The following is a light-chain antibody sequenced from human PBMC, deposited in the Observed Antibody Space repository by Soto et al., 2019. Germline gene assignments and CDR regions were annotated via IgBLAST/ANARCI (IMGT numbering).Light chain of an antibody. Sequence: EIVMTQSPATLSVSPGERATLSCRASQSITTNLAWYQQKPGQAPRLLIYGASTRATGVPARFSGSGSGTAFTLTISSLQSEDLAVYYCQQFHNWPLLTFGPGTKVDLK. V-gene: IGKV3-15*01. J-gene: IGKJ3*01. CDR2: GAS. CDR3: QQFHNWPLLT. CDR1: QSITTN.